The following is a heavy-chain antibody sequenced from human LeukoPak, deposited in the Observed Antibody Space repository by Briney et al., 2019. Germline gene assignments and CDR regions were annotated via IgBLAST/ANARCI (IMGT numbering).Heavy chain of an antibody. CDR3: ARMGYYYGSGSYYSYAFDI. J-gene: IGHJ3*02. D-gene: IGHD3-10*01. Sequence: SETLSLTCTVYGGSFSGYYWSWIRQPPGKGLEWIGEINHSGSTNYNPSLKSRVTISVDASKNQFSLKLSSVTAADTAVYYCARMGYYYGSGSYYSYAFDIWGQGTMVTVSS. V-gene: IGHV4-34*01. CDR1: GGSFSGYY. CDR2: INHSGST.